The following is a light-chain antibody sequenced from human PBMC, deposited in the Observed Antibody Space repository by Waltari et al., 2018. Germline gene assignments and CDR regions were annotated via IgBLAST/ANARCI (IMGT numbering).Light chain of an antibody. Sequence: QSALTQPASVSGSPGQSITISCTGATSDLVDYNYVSWYQQHPDKSPRLMIYEVSNRPSGVSNRFSGSKDGNTASLTISGLRAEDEADYYCFSYTTSSTWVFGGGTKLTVL. V-gene: IGLV2-14*01. J-gene: IGLJ3*02. CDR3: FSYTTSSTWV. CDR1: TSDLVDYNY. CDR2: EVS.